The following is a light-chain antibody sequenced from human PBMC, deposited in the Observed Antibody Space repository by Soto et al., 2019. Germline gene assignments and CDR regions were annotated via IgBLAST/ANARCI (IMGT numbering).Light chain of an antibody. Sequence: DIPMPQSPSTLSASVGDRVTITCRASQGISAWLAWYQQKPGKAPKLLIYDASSLESGAPSRFSGSGSGTEFTFTISSLQPDDFATYYCQQYNSYPWTFGQGTKVEIK. CDR2: DAS. CDR3: QQYNSYPWT. CDR1: QGISAW. V-gene: IGKV1-5*01. J-gene: IGKJ1*01.